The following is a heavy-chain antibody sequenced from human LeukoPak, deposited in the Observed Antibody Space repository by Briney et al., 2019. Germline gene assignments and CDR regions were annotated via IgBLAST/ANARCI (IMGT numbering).Heavy chain of an antibody. CDR3: ARVKRTPSGSSPDY. CDR2: INPNSGGT. J-gene: IGHJ4*02. Sequence: GASVKVSCKASGYTFTGYYMHWVRQAPGQGLEWMGWINPNSGGTNYAQKFQGRVTMTRDTSISTAYMELSSLRSEDTAVYYCARVKRTPSGSSPDYWGQGTLVTVSS. CDR1: GYTFTGYY. V-gene: IGHV1-2*02. D-gene: IGHD6-6*01.